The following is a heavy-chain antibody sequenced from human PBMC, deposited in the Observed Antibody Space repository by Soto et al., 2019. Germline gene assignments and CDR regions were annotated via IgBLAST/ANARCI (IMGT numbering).Heavy chain of an antibody. V-gene: IGHV1-46*01. J-gene: IGHJ4*02. CDR2: INPSGGST. Sequence: ASVKVSCKASGYTFPSYYMHWVRQAPGQGLEWMEIINPSGGSTSYAQKFQGRVTMTRDTSTSTVYMELSSLRSEDTAVYYCARGALYDSSGYYFDYWGQGTLVNVPS. CDR1: GYTFPSYY. D-gene: IGHD3-22*01. CDR3: ARGALYDSSGYYFDY.